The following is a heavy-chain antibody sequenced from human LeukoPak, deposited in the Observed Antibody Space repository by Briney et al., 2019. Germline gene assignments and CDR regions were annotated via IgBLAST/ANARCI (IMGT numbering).Heavy chain of an antibody. J-gene: IGHJ4*02. CDR3: ARDRDALLWFGDTYYFDY. CDR1: GYTFTGYY. Sequence: ASVKVSCKASGYTFTGYYMHWVRQAPGQGLEWMGRINPNSGGTNYAQKFQGRVTMTRDTSISTAYMELSRLRSDDTAVYCCARDRDALLWFGDTYYFDYWGQGTLVTVSS. V-gene: IGHV1-2*06. D-gene: IGHD3-10*01. CDR2: INPNSGGT.